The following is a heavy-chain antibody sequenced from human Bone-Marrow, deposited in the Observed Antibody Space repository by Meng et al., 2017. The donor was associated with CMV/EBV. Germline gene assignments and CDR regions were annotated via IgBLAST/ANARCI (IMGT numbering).Heavy chain of an antibody. V-gene: IGHV3-7*03. Sequence: ESLKISCAASGFSFSDYWMTWVRQAPGKGLEWVARIKHDGSEGESVDSVKGRFTISRDNAKNSLYLQMNSLRAEDTAVYYCARDRGRQLTIRSDYYYYGMDVWGQGTTVTVSS. D-gene: IGHD3-3*01. J-gene: IGHJ6*02. CDR2: IKHDGSEG. CDR1: GFSFSDYW. CDR3: ARDRGRQLTIRSDYYYYGMDV.